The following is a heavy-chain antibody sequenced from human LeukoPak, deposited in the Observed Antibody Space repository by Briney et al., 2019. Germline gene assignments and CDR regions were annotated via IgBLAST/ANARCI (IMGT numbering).Heavy chain of an antibody. CDR1: GYTFTSYG. J-gene: IGHJ3*02. Sequence: ASVKVSCKASGYTFTSYGVSWVRQAPGQGLEWMGWISAYNGNTNYAQKLQGRVTMTTDTSTSTAYMELRSLRSDDTAVYYCARFRRSGSRHAFDIWGQGTMVTVSS. D-gene: IGHD1-26*01. V-gene: IGHV1-18*01. CDR3: ARFRRSGSRHAFDI. CDR2: ISAYNGNT.